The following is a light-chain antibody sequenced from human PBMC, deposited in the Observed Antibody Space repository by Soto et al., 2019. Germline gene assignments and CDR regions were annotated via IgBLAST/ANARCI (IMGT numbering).Light chain of an antibody. CDR3: AAWDDSLSGRV. CDR2: RNN. Sequence: LTQPPSASGTPGQRVTISCSGSTSNIGSNFVYWYQQLPGTAPKLLIYRNNQRPSGVPDRFSGSKSGTSASLAISGLRSEDEADYYCAAWDDSLSGRVFGGGTKLTVL. J-gene: IGLJ3*02. V-gene: IGLV1-47*01. CDR1: TSNIGSNF.